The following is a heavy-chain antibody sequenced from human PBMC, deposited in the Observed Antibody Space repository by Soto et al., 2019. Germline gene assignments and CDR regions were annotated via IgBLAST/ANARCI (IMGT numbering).Heavy chain of an antibody. D-gene: IGHD3-16*01. J-gene: IGHJ5*02. CDR2: IYYRGST. CDR3: AKDVSSRRWFDP. Sequence: SETLSVTCTVSAGSVSSGSYYWSWIRQPPGKGLEWIGYIYYRGSTNYTPSLKSRVTISVDTSNTQFSLKLTSVTAADTAVYFCAKDVSSRRWFDPWGQGIPVTVSS. CDR1: AGSVSSGSYY. V-gene: IGHV4-61*01.